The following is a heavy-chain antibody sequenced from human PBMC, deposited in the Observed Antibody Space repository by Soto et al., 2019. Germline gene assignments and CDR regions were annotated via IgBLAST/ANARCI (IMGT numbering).Heavy chain of an antibody. V-gene: IGHV4-59*01. J-gene: IGHJ4*02. Sequence: SETLSLTCTVSGGSISSYYWSWIRQPPGKGLEWIGYIYYSGSTNYNPSLKSRVTISVDTSKNQFSLKLSSVTAADTAVYYCARDTAVAGFDYWGQGTLVTVSS. D-gene: IGHD6-19*01. CDR1: GGSISSYY. CDR3: ARDTAVAGFDY. CDR2: IYYSGST.